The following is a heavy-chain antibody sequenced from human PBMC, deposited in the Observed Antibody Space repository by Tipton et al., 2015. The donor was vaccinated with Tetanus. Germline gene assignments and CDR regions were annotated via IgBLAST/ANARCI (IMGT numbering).Heavy chain of an antibody. V-gene: IGHV3-23*01. CDR2: VSASGNT. CDR3: AKLKSRGDSSAIEH. J-gene: IGHJ4*02. Sequence: GSLRLSCAGSGFLISSYAMNWVRQVPGEGLGWVSGVSASGNTNYADSVDGRFTISGDNAKNTMYLQMNSLRAEDTATYYCAKLKSRGDSSAIEHWGQGTLVTVSS. D-gene: IGHD2-21*02. CDR1: GFLISSYA.